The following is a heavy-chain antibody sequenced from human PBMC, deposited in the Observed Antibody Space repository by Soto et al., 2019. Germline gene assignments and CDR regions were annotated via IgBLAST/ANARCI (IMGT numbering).Heavy chain of an antibody. CDR3: TKGPSGATSWYYWDFVL. V-gene: IGHV3-23*01. D-gene: IGHD6-13*01. J-gene: IGHJ2*01. Sequence: EVQLLESGGGLVQPGGSLRLSCAASGFTFSSFAVSWVRQAPGKGLEWVSAISGSGGRTYYADSVKGRFTISRDNSKSTLYLQMNSLRVDDTAVYCWTKGPSGATSWYYWDFVLWGRGTLVTVSS. CDR1: GFTFSSFA. CDR2: ISGSGGRT.